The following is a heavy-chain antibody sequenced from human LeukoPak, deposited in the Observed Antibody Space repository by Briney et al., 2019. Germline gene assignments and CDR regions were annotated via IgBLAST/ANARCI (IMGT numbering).Heavy chain of an antibody. J-gene: IGHJ4*02. CDR1: GFTFSSYA. Sequence: TGGSLRLSCAASGFTFSSYAMSWVRQAPGKGLEWVSAISGSGGSTYYADSVKGRVTISRDNYKNTLYLQMNSLRAEDTAVYYCAKGTSSIVGAPTGYWGQGTLVTVSS. D-gene: IGHD1-26*01. CDR3: AKGTSSIVGAPTGY. CDR2: ISGSGGST. V-gene: IGHV3-23*01.